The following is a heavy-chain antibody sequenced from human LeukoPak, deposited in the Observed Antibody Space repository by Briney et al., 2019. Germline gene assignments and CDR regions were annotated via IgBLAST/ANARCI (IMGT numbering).Heavy chain of an antibody. CDR1: GFTFSSYA. V-gene: IGHV3-30-3*01. CDR3: AKDPYGYSFGPVFDY. D-gene: IGHD5-18*01. Sequence: GGSLRLSCAASGFTFSSYAMHWVRQAPGKGLEWVAVISYDGSNKYYADSVKGRFTISRDNSKNTLYLQMNSLRAEDTAVYYCAKDPYGYSFGPVFDYWGQGTLVTVSS. J-gene: IGHJ4*02. CDR2: ISYDGSNK.